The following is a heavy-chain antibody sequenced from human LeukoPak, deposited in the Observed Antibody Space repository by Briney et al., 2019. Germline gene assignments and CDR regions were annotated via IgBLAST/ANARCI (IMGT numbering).Heavy chain of an antibody. J-gene: IGHJ4*02. D-gene: IGHD6-19*01. Sequence: PSETLSLTCAVYGGSFSGYYWSWIRQPPGKGLEWIGEVNHSGSTNYNPSLKSRVTISVDTSKNQFSLKLSSETAADTAVYYCARHSGSRTKEYYIDYWGQGTLVTVSS. V-gene: IGHV4-34*01. CDR2: VNHSGST. CDR1: GGSFSGYY. CDR3: ARHSGSRTKEYYIDY.